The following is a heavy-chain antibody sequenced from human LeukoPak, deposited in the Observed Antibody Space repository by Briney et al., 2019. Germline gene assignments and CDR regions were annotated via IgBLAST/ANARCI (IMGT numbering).Heavy chain of an antibody. V-gene: IGHV4-4*07. J-gene: IGHJ4*02. Sequence: SETLSLTCTVSGGSISFYFWSWIRQPAGKGLEWIGRVYTSGSTNYNPSLKSRVILSGDTSKNQFSLKLSSATAADTAVYYCARDAAPLRGVFDHWGQGALVTVSS. CDR1: GGSISFYF. CDR2: VYTSGST. D-gene: IGHD3-10*01. CDR3: ARDAAPLRGVFDH.